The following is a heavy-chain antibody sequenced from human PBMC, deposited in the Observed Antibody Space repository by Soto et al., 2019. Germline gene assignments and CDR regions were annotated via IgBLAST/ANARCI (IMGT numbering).Heavy chain of an antibody. J-gene: IGHJ3*02. D-gene: IGHD2-15*01. V-gene: IGHV3-9*01. CDR2: ISRNGAGI. CDR1: GFTFDDYA. CDR3: ARAYSHAFDI. Sequence: PGGSLILSCAASGFTFDDYAMHWVRQAPGKGLEWVSGISRNGAGIGYADSVKGRFTISRDNAKNSLYLQMSSLRAEDTAVYFCARAYSHAFDIWGQGTLVTVSS.